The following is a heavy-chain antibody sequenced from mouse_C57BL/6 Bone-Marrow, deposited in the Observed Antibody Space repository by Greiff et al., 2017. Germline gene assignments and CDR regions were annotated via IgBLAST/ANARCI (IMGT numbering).Heavy chain of an antibody. Sequence: QVQLQQPGAELVKPGASVKLSCKASGYTFTSYWMHWVKQRPGQGLEWIGMIHPNSGSTNYNEKFKSKATLTVDKSSSTAYMQRSSLTSEDSAVYYRARGDYHWDFDVWGTGTTVTVSS. CDR2: IHPNSGST. J-gene: IGHJ1*03. CDR1: GYTFTSYW. CDR3: ARGDYHWDFDV. V-gene: IGHV1-64*01. D-gene: IGHD2-4*01.